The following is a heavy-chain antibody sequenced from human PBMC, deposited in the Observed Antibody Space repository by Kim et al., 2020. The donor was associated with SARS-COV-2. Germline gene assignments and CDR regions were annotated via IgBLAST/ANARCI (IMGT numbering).Heavy chain of an antibody. D-gene: IGHD3-22*01. CDR3: ARDLASVYYDSSGYYSHD. CDR2: INTNTGNP. J-gene: IGHJ4*02. CDR1: GYTFTTYA. V-gene: IGHV7-4-1*02. Sequence: ASVKVSCKASGYTFTTYAMNWVRQAPGQGLEWMGCINTNTGNPTYAQGFTGRLVSSLDTSVSTAYLQISSLKAEDTAVYYCARDLASVYYDSSGYYSHDWGQGTLVTVSS.